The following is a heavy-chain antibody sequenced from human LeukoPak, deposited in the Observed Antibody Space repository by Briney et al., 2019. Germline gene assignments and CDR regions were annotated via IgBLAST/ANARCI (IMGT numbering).Heavy chain of an antibody. CDR1: GFTFDDYG. CDR2: INWNGGST. D-gene: IGHD3-22*01. V-gene: IGHV3-20*04. CDR3: ARLHYYDSSGYYDY. Sequence: GGSLRLSCAPSGFTFDDYGISWVRHAPGKGLEWVSGINWNGGSTGYADSVKGRFTISRDNAKNSLYLQMNSLRAEDTALYYCARLHYYDSSGYYDYWGQGTLVTVSS. J-gene: IGHJ4*02.